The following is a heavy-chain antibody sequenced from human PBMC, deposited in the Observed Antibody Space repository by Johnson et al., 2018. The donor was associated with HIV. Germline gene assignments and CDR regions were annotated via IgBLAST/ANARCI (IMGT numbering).Heavy chain of an antibody. V-gene: IGHV3-30*14. Sequence: QVQLVESGGGVVQPGRSLRLSCAASGFTFSSYAMHWVRQAPAKGLQWVAVISYDGSNKYYADSVQGRFTISRDNSKNTLYLQMNSLIAEDTAVYYCARGPSVVTLHAFDLWGQGTLVTVSS. CDR2: ISYDGSNK. D-gene: IGHD4-23*01. CDR1: GFTFSSYA. J-gene: IGHJ3*01. CDR3: ARGPSVVTLHAFDL.